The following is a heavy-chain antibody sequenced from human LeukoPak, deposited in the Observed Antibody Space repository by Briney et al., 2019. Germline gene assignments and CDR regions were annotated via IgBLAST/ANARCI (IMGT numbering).Heavy chain of an antibody. Sequence: PGGSLRLSCAASGFTFSSYAMTWVRRAPGRGLEWVSGISGSGGSTNYADSVRGQFTISRDNSENTLYLQINSLRAEDTAVYYCAKEGTYYHDSAYYYDRPFDFWGQGTLVTVSS. CDR3: AKEGTYYHDSAYYYDRPFDF. CDR1: GFTFSSYA. V-gene: IGHV3-23*01. J-gene: IGHJ4*02. CDR2: ISGSGGST. D-gene: IGHD3-22*01.